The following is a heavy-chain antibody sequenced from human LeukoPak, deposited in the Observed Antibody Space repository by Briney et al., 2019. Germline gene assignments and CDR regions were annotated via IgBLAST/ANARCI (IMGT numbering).Heavy chain of an antibody. CDR1: SSSW. V-gene: IGHV4-39*01. Sequence: SSSWMSWVRQPPGKGLEWIGSIYYSGNTFYSPSLKSRVTISVDTSKNQFSLKLSSVTATDTAVYYCASQETRYSIAASETWGQGTLVTVSS. CDR2: IYYSGNT. D-gene: IGHD6-13*01. CDR3: ASQETRYSIAASET. J-gene: IGHJ5*02.